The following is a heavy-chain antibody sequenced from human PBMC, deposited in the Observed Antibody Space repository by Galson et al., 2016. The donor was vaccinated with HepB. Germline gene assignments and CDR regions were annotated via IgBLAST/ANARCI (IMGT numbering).Heavy chain of an antibody. CDR1: GASVSNDRLY. V-gene: IGHV4-61*01. CDR2: YHYSGNT. Sequence: TLSLTCTISGASVSNDRLYWSWIRQPPGKGLEWIGFYHYSGNTNYNASLKSRVTISFDTSKNQFSLKLRSVTAADTAVYYCAKDNSGSYIDYWGQGILVTVSS. D-gene: IGHD1-26*01. J-gene: IGHJ4*02. CDR3: AKDNSGSYIDY.